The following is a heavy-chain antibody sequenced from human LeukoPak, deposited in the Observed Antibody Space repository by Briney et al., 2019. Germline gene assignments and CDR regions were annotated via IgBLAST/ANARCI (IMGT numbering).Heavy chain of an antibody. V-gene: IGHV1-18*01. D-gene: IGHD1-1*01. CDR3: ARDLFYLGQTGTGDY. J-gene: IGHJ4*02. Sequence: ASVKVSCKASGYAFSFYGINWVRQAPGQGLEWMGFISVNNGNTHYAEKFQGRVTMATDTSTSTAYLEVRSLRSDDTAVYYCARDLFYLGQTGTGDYWGQGTLVTVSS. CDR2: ISVNNGNT. CDR1: GYAFSFYG.